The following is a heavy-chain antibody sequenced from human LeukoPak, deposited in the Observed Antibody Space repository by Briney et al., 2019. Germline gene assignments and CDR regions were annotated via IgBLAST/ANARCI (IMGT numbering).Heavy chain of an antibody. CDR2: ISYIGST. D-gene: IGHD4-17*01. CDR1: DDSFSSHY. CDR3: ARDLVTVTKGFDI. J-gene: IGHJ3*02. V-gene: IGHV4-59*11. Sequence: SETLSLTCAVSDDSFSSHYWTWIRQPPGKGLEWIGNISYIGSTNYNPSLKSRVTISIDTSKNQFSLKLTSVTAADTAVYYCARDLVTVTKGFDIWGQGTMVSVSS.